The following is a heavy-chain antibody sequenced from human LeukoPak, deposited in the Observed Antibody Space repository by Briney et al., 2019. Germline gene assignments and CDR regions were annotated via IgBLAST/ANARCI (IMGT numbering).Heavy chain of an antibody. CDR2: IRNGGST. J-gene: IGHJ4*02. V-gene: IGHV3-20*04. Sequence: GGSLRLSCAASGFTFDDYGMSWVRQAPGKGLEWVSGIRNGGSTGYADSVKGRFTISRDNAKNSLYLQMNSLRAEDTALYYCARVSPAFSSSWSYGGSYFDYWGQGTLVTVSS. D-gene: IGHD6-13*01. CDR1: GFTFDDYG. CDR3: ARVSPAFSSSWSYGGSYFDY.